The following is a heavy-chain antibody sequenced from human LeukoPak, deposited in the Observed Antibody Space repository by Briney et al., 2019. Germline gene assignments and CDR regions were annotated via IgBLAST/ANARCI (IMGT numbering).Heavy chain of an antibody. Sequence: SETLSLTCTVSGGSISSYYWSWIRQPPGKGLEWIGYIFHSGSTNYNPSLKSRVTISVDTSKNQFSLKLSSVTAADTAVYYCARVEYSSSPYAFDIWGQGTMVTVSS. CDR3: ARVEYSSSPYAFDI. D-gene: IGHD6-6*01. J-gene: IGHJ3*02. V-gene: IGHV4-59*01. CDR2: IFHSGST. CDR1: GGSISSYY.